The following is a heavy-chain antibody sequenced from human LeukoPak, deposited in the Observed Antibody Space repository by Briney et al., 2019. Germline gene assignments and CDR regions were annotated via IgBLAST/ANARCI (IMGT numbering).Heavy chain of an antibody. D-gene: IGHD3-3*01. CDR1: GFTFSTYW. Sequence: GGSLRLSCAASGFTFSTYWMSWVRQAPGKGLEWVANVKQDGSEKYYVDSVKGRFTISRDNAKNSLYLQMNTLRPEDTAVYYCARERQNKDFWSGGDYWGQGTMVTVSS. J-gene: IGHJ4*02. CDR3: ARERQNKDFWSGGDY. V-gene: IGHV3-7*01. CDR2: VKQDGSEK.